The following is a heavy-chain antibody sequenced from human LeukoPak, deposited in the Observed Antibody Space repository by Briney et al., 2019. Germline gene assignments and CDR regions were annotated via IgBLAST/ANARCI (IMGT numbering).Heavy chain of an antibody. J-gene: IGHJ4*02. Sequence: NPSETLSLTCTVSGGSLASSIYSWGWTPPPPGKGLGWLGSIYYSGTTYYNPSLKSRVTISVDTSKIQFSLKLSSVAATDTAVYFCARLRFDFWSGYTHPYFDYWGQGTLVTVSS. V-gene: IGHV4-39*01. D-gene: IGHD3-3*01. CDR2: IYYSGTT. CDR1: GGSLASSIYS. CDR3: ARLRFDFWSGYTHPYFDY.